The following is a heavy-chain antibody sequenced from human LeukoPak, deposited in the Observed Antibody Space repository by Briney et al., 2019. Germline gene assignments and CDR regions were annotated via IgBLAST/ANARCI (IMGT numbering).Heavy chain of an antibody. V-gene: IGHV3-21*01. J-gene: IGHJ4*02. CDR1: GFTFSTYS. Sequence: GRSLRLSCAPSGFTFSTYSTNWVSHAPGNWLGWDSSIISSSTYIHYADSVKGRVTISRDNAKNSLYLQMNSLRAEDTAVYYCGRGRGTGTTLLYYLDQWGQGTLVTVSS. CDR2: IISSSTYI. D-gene: IGHD1-7*01. CDR3: GRGRGTGTTLLYYLDQ.